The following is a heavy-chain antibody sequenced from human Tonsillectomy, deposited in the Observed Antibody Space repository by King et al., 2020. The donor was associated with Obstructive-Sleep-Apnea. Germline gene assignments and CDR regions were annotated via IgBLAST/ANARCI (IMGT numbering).Heavy chain of an antibody. CDR1: GGSIGSRGYA. CDR3: ARTLSRRAPDWYFDL. J-gene: IGHJ2*01. Sequence: QLQESGPGLVKPSQTLSLTCEVSGGSIGSRGYAWSWIRQPPGKGLDYLGCIYYGGSSYYNPYLNNRLAISVDMSKNQFSLKLSSVTAADTAVYYCARTLSRRAPDWYFDLWGRGTLVTVSS. CDR2: IYYGGSS. V-gene: IGHV4-30-4*07. D-gene: IGHD3-3*02.